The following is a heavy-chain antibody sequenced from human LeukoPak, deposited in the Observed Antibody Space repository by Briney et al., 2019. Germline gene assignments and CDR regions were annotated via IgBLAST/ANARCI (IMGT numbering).Heavy chain of an antibody. Sequence: GGSLRLSCAASGFTFSSYAMSWVRQAPGKGLDWVSAISGSGGSTFYADSVKGRFTISRDNSKNTLYLQVNSLRAEDTAVYYCAKEYSSSSWYYFDYWGQGTLVTVSS. CDR3: AKEYSSSSWYYFDY. J-gene: IGHJ4*02. V-gene: IGHV3-23*01. CDR1: GFTFSSYA. CDR2: ISGSGGST. D-gene: IGHD6-6*01.